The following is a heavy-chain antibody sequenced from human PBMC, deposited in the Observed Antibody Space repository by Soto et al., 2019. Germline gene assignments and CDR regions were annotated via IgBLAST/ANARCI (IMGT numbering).Heavy chain of an antibody. CDR2: IRKDGTQE. J-gene: IGHJ3*02. D-gene: IGHD3-22*01. V-gene: IGHV3-7*05. CDR3: VRDANCRDSTVYYDVFDI. Sequence: DVQLMESGGGLVQPGGSLRLSCAASGFTFENYWMTWVRQAPGKGLEWVANIRKDGTQEHYVDSVEGRFSVSRHNSRAALYLQMNSLRIEDKAVYYFVRDANCRDSTVYYDVFDIWGQGTMVTVSP. CDR1: GFTFENYW.